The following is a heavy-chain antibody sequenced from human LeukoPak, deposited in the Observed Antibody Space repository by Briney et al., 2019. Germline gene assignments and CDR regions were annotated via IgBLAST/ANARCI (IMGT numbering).Heavy chain of an antibody. Sequence: SETLSLTCAVYGGSFSGYYWSWIRQPPGKGLEWIGEINHSGSTNYNPPLKSRVTISVDTSKNQFSLKLSSVTAADTAVYYCARQRFLEWYFDYWGQGTLVTVSS. CDR1: GGSFSGYY. CDR3: ARQRFLEWYFDY. D-gene: IGHD3-3*01. J-gene: IGHJ4*02. V-gene: IGHV4-34*01. CDR2: INHSGST.